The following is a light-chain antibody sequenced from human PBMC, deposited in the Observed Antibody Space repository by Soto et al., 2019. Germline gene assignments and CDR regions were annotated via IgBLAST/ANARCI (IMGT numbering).Light chain of an antibody. Sequence: EIVLTQSPATLSLSPGDRATLSCRASQSVSSYLAWYQQKPGQAPRLLIYDASNRATGIPARFSGSGSGTEFNLTISILEPEDFEVYYCQQRSNWPPESTFGQGTRLEIK. J-gene: IGKJ5*01. CDR3: QQRSNWPPEST. CDR2: DAS. CDR1: QSVSSY. V-gene: IGKV3-11*01.